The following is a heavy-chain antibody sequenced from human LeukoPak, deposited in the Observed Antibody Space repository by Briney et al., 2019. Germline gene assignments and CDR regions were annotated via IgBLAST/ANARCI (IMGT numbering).Heavy chain of an antibody. CDR1: GGSINRYY. J-gene: IGHJ4*02. CDR3: ARDQSVDYAFDY. V-gene: IGHV4-4*07. Sequence: SETLSLTCSVSGGSINRYYWSWIRQPAGKGLEWIGRIYSSGDTNYNPSLKSRVILSIDTSKKQFSLKLNSVTAADTALYYCARDQSVDYAFDYWGQGILVTVSS. CDR2: IYSSGDT. D-gene: IGHD4/OR15-4a*01.